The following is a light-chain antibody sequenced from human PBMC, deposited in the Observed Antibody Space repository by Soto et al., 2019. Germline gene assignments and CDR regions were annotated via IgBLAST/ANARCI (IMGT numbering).Light chain of an antibody. CDR3: QQYSSYSPYT. V-gene: IGKV1-5*03. CDR2: EAS. Sequence: DIQMTQSPSTLSASIGDRVTITCRASQTVYTWLAWYQQKPGTAPKLLVYEASTLHSGVPSMFSGSGSETEFTLVISRLQPDDLATYYCQQYSSYSPYTFGQGTKVEI. CDR1: QTVYTW. J-gene: IGKJ2*01.